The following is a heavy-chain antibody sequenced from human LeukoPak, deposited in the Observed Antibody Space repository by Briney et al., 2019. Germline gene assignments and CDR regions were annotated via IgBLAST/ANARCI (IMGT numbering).Heavy chain of an antibody. CDR1: GFTFSDYY. V-gene: IGHV3-11*01. J-gene: IGHJ3*01. CDR2: ISSSGSTI. CDR3: ATAGLEEYYGSVPPQV. Sequence: GSLRLSCAASGFTFSDYYLSWIRQAPGKGLEWVSYISSSGSTIYYADSVKGRFTISRDNAKNSLYLQMNSLRAEDTAVYYCATAGLEEYYGSVPPQVWGQGTMVTVSS. D-gene: IGHD3-10*01.